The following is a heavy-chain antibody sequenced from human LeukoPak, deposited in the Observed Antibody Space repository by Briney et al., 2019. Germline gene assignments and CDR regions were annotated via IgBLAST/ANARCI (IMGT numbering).Heavy chain of an antibody. CDR3: ARNLYASGSPYWPYIDY. Sequence: GGSLRLSCAASGFAVSYNYMSWVRQAPGKGLEWVSIIYSGGSTYSADSVKGRFTISRDNSKNMLYLQMNSLRAEDTAVYYCARNLYASGSPYWPYIDYWGQGTLVTVSS. CDR1: GFAVSYNY. D-gene: IGHD3-10*01. J-gene: IGHJ4*02. V-gene: IGHV3-53*01. CDR2: IYSGGST.